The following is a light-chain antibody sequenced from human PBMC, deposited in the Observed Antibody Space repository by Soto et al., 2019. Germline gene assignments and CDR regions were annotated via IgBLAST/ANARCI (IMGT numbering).Light chain of an antibody. CDR2: AVS. Sequence: QSALTQPASVSGSPGQSITISCTGTRSDVGGFLYVSWFQQHPGKAPKLMIYAVSNRPSGIYNRFSGSKSGNTDSLTISGLQAEDEADYYCSSYSSSSTLVVFGGGTQLTVL. V-gene: IGLV2-14*01. CDR3: SSYSSSSTLVV. CDR1: RSDVGGFLY. J-gene: IGLJ2*01.